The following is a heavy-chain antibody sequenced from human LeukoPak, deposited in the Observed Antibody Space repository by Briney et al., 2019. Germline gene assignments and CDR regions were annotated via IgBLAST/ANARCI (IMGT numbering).Heavy chain of an antibody. Sequence: ASVKVSCKAFGYTFTAYFMHWVRQAPGQGLEWMGWINPDSGGTNYAQRFQGRVTMTRDTSITTAYMELSSLRSDDTAVYYCACELSNRGNFDYWGQGTLVTVSS. CDR1: GYTFTAYF. V-gene: IGHV1-2*02. D-gene: IGHD3-16*01. CDR3: ACELSNRGNFDY. CDR2: INPDSGGT. J-gene: IGHJ4*02.